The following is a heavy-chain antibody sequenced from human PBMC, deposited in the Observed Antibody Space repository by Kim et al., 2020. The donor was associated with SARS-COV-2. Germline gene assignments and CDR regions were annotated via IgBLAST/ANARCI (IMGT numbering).Heavy chain of an antibody. CDR1: AFTFSSYS. V-gene: IGHV3-30*03. CDR2: ISDDEGTK. Sequence: GGSLRLSCAASAFTFSSYSMHWVRQAPGKGLEWVAVISDDEGTKHYADSVKGRFIISRDNSKNTLFLQMNSLRVEDTAVYYCTRGVARFDFWSAPYSVWGQGTTVTVSS. J-gene: IGHJ6*02. D-gene: IGHD3-3*01. CDR3: TRGVARFDFWSAPYSV.